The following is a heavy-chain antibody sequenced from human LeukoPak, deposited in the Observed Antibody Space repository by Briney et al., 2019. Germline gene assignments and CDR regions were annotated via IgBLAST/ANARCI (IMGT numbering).Heavy chain of an antibody. J-gene: IGHJ1*01. CDR2: IYAGGTT. V-gene: IGHV3-66*01. CDR3: ARASSWPDYFQH. CDR1: GLTLSSNY. Sequence: GGALRLSCAASGLTLSSNYMSWGRQAPGEGVEGVSVIYAGGTTYYADSVKGRFTISRDNSENTLSLQMNSLRAEDTALYYCARASSWPDYFQHWGQGTLVTVSS. D-gene: IGHD6-13*01.